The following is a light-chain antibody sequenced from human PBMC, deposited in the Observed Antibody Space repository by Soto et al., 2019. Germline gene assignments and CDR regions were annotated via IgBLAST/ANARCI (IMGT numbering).Light chain of an antibody. CDR1: RSNIGRNN. Sequence: QSVLTQPPSASGTPGQRVTISCSGSRSNIGRNNVYWYQQLPGTAPKLLIYSNDKRPSGVPDRFSGSKSGTSASLAITGLQSEDEADYYCAAWDDSLNGVYVFGPGTKLTVL. CDR2: SND. J-gene: IGLJ1*01. CDR3: AAWDDSLNGVYV. V-gene: IGLV1-44*01.